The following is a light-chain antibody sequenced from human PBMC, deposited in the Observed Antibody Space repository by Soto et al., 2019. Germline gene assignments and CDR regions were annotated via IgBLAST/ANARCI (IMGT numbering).Light chain of an antibody. CDR3: QHYNSYSEA. Sequence: DIQMTQSPSSLSASVGDRVTITCRASQGISSYLNWYQQKPGKAPELLIYGASTLQSGVPSRFSGSGSGTEFTLTISSLQPDDFATYYCQHYNSYSEAFGQGTKV. CDR2: GAS. J-gene: IGKJ1*01. CDR1: QGISSY. V-gene: IGKV1-5*01.